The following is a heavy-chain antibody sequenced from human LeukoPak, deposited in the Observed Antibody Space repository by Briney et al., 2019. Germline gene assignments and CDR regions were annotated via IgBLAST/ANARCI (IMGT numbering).Heavy chain of an antibody. V-gene: IGHV3-48*02. D-gene: IGHD2/OR15-2a*01. CDR2: ISSGSSTI. CDR1: GFTFSSNS. Sequence: PGGSLRLSCAASGFTFSSNSMNWVRQAPGKGLEWVSYISSGSSTIYYADSVKGRFTISRDNDKNSLYVQMNSLRDEDTAAYYCARTSMRAFDIWGQGTMVTVSS. CDR3: ARTSMRAFDI. J-gene: IGHJ3*02.